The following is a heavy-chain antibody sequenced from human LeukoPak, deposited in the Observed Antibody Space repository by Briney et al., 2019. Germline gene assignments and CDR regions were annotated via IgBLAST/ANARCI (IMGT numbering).Heavy chain of an antibody. CDR3: ARRSRGYSYYYYYYMDV. Sequence: GGSLRLSCAASGFTFSDYAMSWVRQAPGKGLEWVSAISGSGGSTYYADSVKGRFTISRDNSKNTLYLQMNSLRAEDTAVYYCARRSRGYSYYYYYYMDVWGKGTTVTVSS. CDR1: GFTFSDYA. D-gene: IGHD5-18*01. J-gene: IGHJ6*03. V-gene: IGHV3-23*01. CDR2: ISGSGGST.